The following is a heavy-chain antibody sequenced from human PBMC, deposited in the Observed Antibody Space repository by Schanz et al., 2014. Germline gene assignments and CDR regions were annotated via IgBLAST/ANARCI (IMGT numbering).Heavy chain of an antibody. CDR3: ARGGSGSRDRLDY. CDR1: GFTFSGYS. V-gene: IGHV3-48*01. Sequence: EVQLAESGGGLVQPGGSLRLSCAASGFTFSGYSMNWVRQAPGKGLEWVSYISGSSRTIYYADSMKGRFTVSRDNAENALYLQMNSLRAEDTGLYFCARGGSGSRDRLDYCGQGTLVTVSS. CDR2: ISGSSRTI. D-gene: IGHD1-26*01. J-gene: IGHJ4*02.